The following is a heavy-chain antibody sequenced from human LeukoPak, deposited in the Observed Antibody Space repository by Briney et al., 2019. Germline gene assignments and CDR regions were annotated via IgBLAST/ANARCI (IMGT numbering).Heavy chain of an antibody. CDR2: INPNSGGT. CDR3: ARGKYYDFWSGYYKDN. J-gene: IGHJ4*02. CDR1: GYTFTGYY. V-gene: IGHV1-2*02. Sequence: ASVKISCKASGYTFTGYYMHWVRQAPGQGLEWMGWINPNSGGTNYAQKFQGRVTMTRDTSISTAYMELSRLRSDDTAVYYCARGKYYDFWSGYYKDNWGQGTLVTVSS. D-gene: IGHD3-3*01.